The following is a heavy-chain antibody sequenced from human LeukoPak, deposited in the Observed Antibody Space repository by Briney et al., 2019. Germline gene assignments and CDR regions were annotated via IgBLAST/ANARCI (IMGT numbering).Heavy chain of an antibody. D-gene: IGHD3-22*01. J-gene: IGHJ6*02. Sequence: SETLSLTCAVYGGSFSGYYWSWIRQPPGKGLEWIGEMNHSGSTNYNPSLKSRVTISVDTSKNQFSLKLSSVTAADTAVYYCARATSYYDSSGHYSVRRYYYYGMDVWVQGTTVTVSS. V-gene: IGHV4-34*01. CDR1: GGSFSGYY. CDR3: ARATSYYDSSGHYSVRRYYYYGMDV. CDR2: MNHSGST.